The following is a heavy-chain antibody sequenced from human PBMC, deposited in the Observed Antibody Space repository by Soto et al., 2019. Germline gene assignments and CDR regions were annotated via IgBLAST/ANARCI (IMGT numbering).Heavy chain of an antibody. Sequence: QEQLVQSGAEVKKPGASVKVSCKTSGYTFTDYDINWVLQATGQGLEWIGWMNPNCGETGYAQKFQGRVTMTRSASLSTAYLELSSLRSEDTAVYYCARVAVAARPRWYNWFDPWGQGTLVTVSS. CDR3: ARVAVAARPRWYNWFDP. J-gene: IGHJ5*02. CDR2: MNPNCGET. V-gene: IGHV1-8*01. CDR1: GYTFTDYD. D-gene: IGHD2-15*01.